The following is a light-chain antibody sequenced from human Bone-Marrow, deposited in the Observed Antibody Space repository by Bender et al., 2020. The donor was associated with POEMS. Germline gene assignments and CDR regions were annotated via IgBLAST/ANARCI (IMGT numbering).Light chain of an antibody. CDR2: DDS. CDR1: NIGSKS. J-gene: IGLJ1*01. V-gene: IGLV3-21*02. CDR3: QVWDISSDHLYV. Sequence: SYVLTQPPSVSVAPGQTARITCGGDNIGSKSVHWYQQIPGQAPVLVVYDDSARPSGIPERFSGFNSGNTATLTITRVGAGDEADYYCQVWDISSDHLYVFGTGTKVTVL.